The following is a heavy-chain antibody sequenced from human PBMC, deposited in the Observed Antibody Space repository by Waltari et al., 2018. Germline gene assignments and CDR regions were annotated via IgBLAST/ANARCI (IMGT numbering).Heavy chain of an antibody. CDR3: TTEIGSSWAY. CDR1: GFAFGKAW. D-gene: IGHD6-13*01. CDR2: IKSKTDGETT. J-gene: IGHJ4*02. V-gene: IGHV3-15*07. Sequence: EVQLVESGGGLVNPGGSLSLSCAASGFAFGKAWLNWVRQAPGKVLEWVGRIKSKTDGETTDYAAPVKSRFTISRDDSKNTLYLQMNSLKYEDTAVYYCTTEIGSSWAYWGQGTMVTVSS.